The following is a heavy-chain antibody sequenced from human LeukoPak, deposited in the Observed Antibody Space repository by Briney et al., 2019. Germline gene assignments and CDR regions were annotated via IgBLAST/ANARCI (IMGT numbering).Heavy chain of an antibody. CDR1: GFTFSKAW. CDR3: ARDLVPVEGLRFFDWLSGGFDY. CDR2: IKSKTDDGTT. Sequence: PGGSLRLSCAASGFTFSKAWMNWVRQAPGKGLEWVGHIKSKTDDGTTDYAAPVKGRITISRDNAKNSLYLQMNSLRAEDTAVYCCARDLVPVEGLRFFDWLSGGFDYWSRGTLVTVSS. V-gene: IGHV3-15*07. D-gene: IGHD3-9*01. J-gene: IGHJ4*02.